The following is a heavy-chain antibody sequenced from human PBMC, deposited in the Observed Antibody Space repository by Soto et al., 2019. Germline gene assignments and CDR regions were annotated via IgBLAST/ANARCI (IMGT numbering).Heavy chain of an antibody. CDR1: GGSFSSGSYY. J-gene: IGHJ5*02. V-gene: IGHV4-61*01. D-gene: IGHD3-10*01. Sequence: SETLSLTCTVSGGSFSSGSYYWSWIRQPPGKGREWIGYIDYSGSTNYNPSLKSRVTISVDTSKNQFSLKLSSVTAADTAVYYCARVGRGRGLNWFDPWGQGTLVTVSS. CDR3: ARVGRGRGLNWFDP. CDR2: IDYSGST.